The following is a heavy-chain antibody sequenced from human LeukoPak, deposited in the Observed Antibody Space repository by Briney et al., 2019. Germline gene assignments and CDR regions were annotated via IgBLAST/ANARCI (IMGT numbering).Heavy chain of an antibody. CDR1: GGTFSSYA. CDR2: IIPIFGTA. Sequence: SVKVSCKASGGTFSSYAISWVRQAPGQGLEWMGGIIPIFGTANYAQKFQGRVTITADKSTSTVYMELSSLRSEDTAVYYCARDGAYCGGDCYYYFDYWGQGTLVTVSS. V-gene: IGHV1-69*06. CDR3: ARDGAYCGGDCYYYFDY. J-gene: IGHJ4*02. D-gene: IGHD2-21*02.